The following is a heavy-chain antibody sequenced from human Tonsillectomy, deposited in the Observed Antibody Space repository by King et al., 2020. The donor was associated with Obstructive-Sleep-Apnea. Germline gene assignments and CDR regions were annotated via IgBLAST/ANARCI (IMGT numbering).Heavy chain of an antibody. V-gene: IGHV1-24*01. CDR1: GYTLTELS. J-gene: IGHJ3*02. CDR2: FDPEDSET. Sequence: QLVQSGAEVKKPGASVKVSCQVSGYTLTELSMHWVRQAPGKGLEWMGGFDPEDSETIYAQKFQGRITLTEDTSTDTAYMEVSSLRSEDTAVYYCATMSGYETFDALEIWGQGTMVSVSS. CDR3: ATMSGYETFDALEI. D-gene: IGHD5-12*01.